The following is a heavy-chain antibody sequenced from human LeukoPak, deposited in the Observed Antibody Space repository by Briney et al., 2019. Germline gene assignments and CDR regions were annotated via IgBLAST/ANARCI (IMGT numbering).Heavy chain of an antibody. Sequence: PSQTLSLTCTVSGGSISSGGYYWSWIRQPPGKGLEWIGSIYHSGSTYYNPSLKSRVTISVDTSKNQFSLKLSSVTAADTAVYYCAKFMVRGVIGYWGQGTLVTVSS. CDR1: GGSISSGGYY. D-gene: IGHD3-10*01. CDR3: AKFMVRGVIGY. CDR2: IYHSGST. V-gene: IGHV4-30-2*03. J-gene: IGHJ4*02.